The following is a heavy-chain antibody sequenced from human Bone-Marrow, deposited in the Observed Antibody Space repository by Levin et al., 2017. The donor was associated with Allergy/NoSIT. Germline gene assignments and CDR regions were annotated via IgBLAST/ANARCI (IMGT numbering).Heavy chain of an antibody. V-gene: IGHV3-15*01. CDR1: GFPFRNSW. CDR3: ATDSLVVSGEGWPDGSFDF. J-gene: IGHJ4*02. CDR2: IKSQTDGGST. D-gene: IGHD3-22*01. Sequence: KTGGSLRLSCAASGFPFRNSWMNWVRQAPGKGLEWVGRIKSQTDGGSTDYAAPVNGRFSISRDDSKNTLYLQMNTVKTENTAVYFCATDSLVVSGEGWPDGSFDFWGQGALVTVSS.